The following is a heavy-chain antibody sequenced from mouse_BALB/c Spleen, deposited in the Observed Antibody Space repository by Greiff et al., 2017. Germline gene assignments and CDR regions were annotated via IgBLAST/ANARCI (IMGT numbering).Heavy chain of an antibody. CDR3: AREPYWYFDV. J-gene: IGHJ1*01. CDR1: GYTFTSYD. Sequence: VQLQQSGAELVKPGASVKLSCKASGYTFTSYDINWVRQRPEQGLERIGWIFPGDGSTKYNEKFKGKATLTTDKSSSTAYMQLSRLTSEDSAVYFCAREPYWYFDVWGAGTTVTVSS. D-gene: IGHD6-1*01. CDR2: IFPGDGST. V-gene: IGHV1-85*01.